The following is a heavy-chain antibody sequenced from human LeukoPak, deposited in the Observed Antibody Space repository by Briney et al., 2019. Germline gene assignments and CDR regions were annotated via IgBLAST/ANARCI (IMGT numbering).Heavy chain of an antibody. Sequence: GGSLRLSCAASGFTFSDYAMSWVRQAPGKGLEWVSVIGGSGDSIYYADSVKGRFTISRDNSKNTLYLQMNSLRAEDTAVYYCAKDPFSGRMGAFDIWGQGTMVTVSS. D-gene: IGHD1-26*01. CDR2: IGGSGDSI. J-gene: IGHJ3*02. V-gene: IGHV3-23*01. CDR1: GFTFSDYA. CDR3: AKDPFSGRMGAFDI.